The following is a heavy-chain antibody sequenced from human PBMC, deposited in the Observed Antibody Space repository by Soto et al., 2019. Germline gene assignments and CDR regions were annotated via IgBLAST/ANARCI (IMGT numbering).Heavy chain of an antibody. CDR1: GFTFSSYG. Sequence: GGSLRLSCAASGFTFSSYGMHWVRQAPGKGLEWVAVISYDGSNKYYADSVKGRFTISRDNSKNTLYLQMNSLRAEDTAVYYCAKDLRYCISTSCYGTPYYYGMDGWGQGNTVTFSS. CDR2: ISYDGSNK. D-gene: IGHD2-2*01. CDR3: AKDLRYCISTSCYGTPYYYGMDG. J-gene: IGHJ6*02. V-gene: IGHV3-30*18.